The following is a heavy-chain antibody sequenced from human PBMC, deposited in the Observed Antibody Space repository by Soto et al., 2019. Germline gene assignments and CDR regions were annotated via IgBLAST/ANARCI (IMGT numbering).Heavy chain of an antibody. CDR3: ARGNDFWSGYFYYYYGMDV. CDR1: GGPISSGDYY. J-gene: IGHJ6*02. Sequence: SETLSLTCTVSGGPISSGDYYWSWIRQPPGKGLEWIGYIYYSGSTYYNPSLKSRVTISVDTSKNQFSLKLSSVTAADTAVYYCARGNDFWSGYFYYYYGMDVWGQGTTVTVSS. CDR2: IYYSGST. V-gene: IGHV4-30-4*01. D-gene: IGHD3-3*01.